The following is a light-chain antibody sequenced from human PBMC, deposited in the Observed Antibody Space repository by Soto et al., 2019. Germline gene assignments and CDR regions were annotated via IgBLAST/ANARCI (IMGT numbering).Light chain of an antibody. CDR1: QSLANSF. CDR3: QQYGTSEIM. V-gene: IGKV3-20*01. J-gene: IGKJ5*01. Sequence: EFVLTQSPGTLSLSPGERATLSCRSSQSLANSFIAWYQQKPGQAPRLLIYDTSSRASGIPDRFSGSGSGTDFTLTISRLETEDFAVFYCQQYGTSEIMFGQGARLEI. CDR2: DTS.